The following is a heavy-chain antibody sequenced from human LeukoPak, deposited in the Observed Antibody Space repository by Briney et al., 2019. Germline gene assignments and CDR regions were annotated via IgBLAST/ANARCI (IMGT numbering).Heavy chain of an antibody. D-gene: IGHD6-19*01. CDR3: ARTRSGWFPRVAFDI. CDR1: GYTFTSYA. CDR2: VNTNTGNP. V-gene: IGHV7-4-1*02. J-gene: IGHJ3*02. Sequence: ASVKVSCKASGYTFTSYAMNWVRQAPGQGLEWMGWVNTNTGNPTSAQGFTGRFVFSLDTSVSTAYLQISSLKAEDTAVYYCARTRSGWFPRVAFDIWGQGTMVTVSS.